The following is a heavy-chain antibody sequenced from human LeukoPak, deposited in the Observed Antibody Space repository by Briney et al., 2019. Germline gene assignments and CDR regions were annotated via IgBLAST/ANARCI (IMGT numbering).Heavy chain of an antibody. Sequence: SETLSLTCTVSGGSISSYYWSWIRQPPGKGLEWIGYIYYSGSTNYNPSLKSRVTISVDTSKNQFSLKLTSVTAADTAVYYCARHLAPGIAAAAYFDPWGQGTLVTVSS. V-gene: IGHV4-59*08. CDR2: IYYSGST. J-gene: IGHJ5*02. D-gene: IGHD6-13*01. CDR3: ARHLAPGIAAAAYFDP. CDR1: GGSISSYY.